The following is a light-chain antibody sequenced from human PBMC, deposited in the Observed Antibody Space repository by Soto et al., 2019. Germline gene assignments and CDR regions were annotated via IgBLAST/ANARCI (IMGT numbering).Light chain of an antibody. Sequence: AIQMTQSPSSLSASVGDRVTITCRASQGIRSDLGWYQQKPGEAPKLLIYGASTLQSGVPSRFSGSGSGTDFTLTISSLQPEDFATYFCLQDYNYPLTFGGGTKVEIK. CDR1: QGIRSD. CDR2: GAS. V-gene: IGKV1-6*01. CDR3: LQDYNYPLT. J-gene: IGKJ4*01.